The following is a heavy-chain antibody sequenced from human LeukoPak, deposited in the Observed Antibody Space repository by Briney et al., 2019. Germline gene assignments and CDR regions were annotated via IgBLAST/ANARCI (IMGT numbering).Heavy chain of an antibody. J-gene: IGHJ6*04. CDR2: IYYSGST. CDR3: ARTLLTGQAQSYYYHAVDV. CDR1: GGSISSNY. V-gene: IGHV4-59*01. Sequence: SETLSLTCTVSGGSISSNYWSWIRQPPGGGLEWIGYIYYSGSTNYNPSLMSRVTNYNPSLKSRVTISVDTSKNQFSLKLRSVTAADTAVYYCARTLLTGQAQSYYYHAVDVWGKGTTVTVSS. D-gene: IGHD3-9*01.